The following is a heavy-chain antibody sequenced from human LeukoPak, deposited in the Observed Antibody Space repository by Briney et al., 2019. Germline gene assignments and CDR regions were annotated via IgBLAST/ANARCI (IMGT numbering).Heavy chain of an antibody. CDR2: INGRGGST. CDR3: AGGYLERRDS. CDR1: GFTFSSYA. D-gene: IGHD5-12*01. V-gene: IGHV3-23*01. J-gene: IGHJ4*02. Sequence: GGSLRLSCAASGFTFSSYAMSWVRNPPRQGLEWDSAINGRGGSTYYADSVMGRFTISRDNSKNTLYLQMNSRRAEDTAVYYCAGGYLERRDSWGQGTLVTVSS.